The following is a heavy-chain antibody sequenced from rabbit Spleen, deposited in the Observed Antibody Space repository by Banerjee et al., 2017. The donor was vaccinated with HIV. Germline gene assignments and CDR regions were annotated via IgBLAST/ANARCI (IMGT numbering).Heavy chain of an antibody. CDR2: IYAAGSGST. Sequence: QSLEESGGDLVKPGASLILTCTASGFSFSSSYYMCWVRQAPGKGLEWIACIYAAGSGSTYYASWAKGRFTISKTSSTTVTLQMTSLTVADRATYFCARDTGSSFSSYGMDLWGPGTLVTVS. J-gene: IGHJ6*01. CDR1: GFSFSSSYY. CDR3: ARDTGSSFSSYGMDL. V-gene: IGHV1S40*01. D-gene: IGHD8-1*01.